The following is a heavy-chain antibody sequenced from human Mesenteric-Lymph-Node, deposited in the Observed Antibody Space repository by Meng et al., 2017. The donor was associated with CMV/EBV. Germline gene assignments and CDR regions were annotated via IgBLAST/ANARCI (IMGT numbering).Heavy chain of an antibody. CDR2: IYYSGST. CDR3: ARPHYYGSGSSPWFDP. V-gene: IGHV4-39*01. J-gene: IGHJ5*02. CDR1: GGSISSSSYY. Sequence: QLQLQESGPGRVKPSETLSLPCTFSGGSISSSSYYWGWIRQPPGKGLAWIGSIYYSGSTYYNPSLKSRVTISVDTSKNQFSLKLSSVTAADTAVYYCARPHYYGSGSSPWFDPWGQGTLVTVSS. D-gene: IGHD3-10*01.